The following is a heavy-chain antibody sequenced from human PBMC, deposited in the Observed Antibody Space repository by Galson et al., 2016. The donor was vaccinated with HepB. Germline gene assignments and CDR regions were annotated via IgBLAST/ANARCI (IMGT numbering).Heavy chain of an antibody. CDR3: VSGVVRGVVSVDDAFDL. CDR1: GLIFSNYG. CDR2: IWYDGSKK. J-gene: IGHJ3*01. Sequence: SLRLSCAASGLIFSNYGMNWVRQAPGKGLEWVAVIWYDGSKKYYGDSVKGRFSISRDNSKKTLYLQMNSLRVEDTAVYYCVSGVVRGVVSVDDAFDLWGQGTMVTVSS. V-gene: IGHV3-33*01. D-gene: IGHD3-10*01.